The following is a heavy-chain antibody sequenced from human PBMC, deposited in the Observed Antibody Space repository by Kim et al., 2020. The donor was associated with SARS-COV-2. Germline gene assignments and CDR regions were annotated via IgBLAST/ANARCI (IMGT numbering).Heavy chain of an antibody. Sequence: GGSLRLSCAASGFTFSSYWMHWVRQSPGKGLVWVSRINSDGSSRSYADSVKGRFTISRDNAKNTLYLQMNSLGADDTAVYYCARHIVEATRSAYFDYWGQGTLATVSS. D-gene: IGHD1-26*01. CDR2: INSDGSSR. J-gene: IGHJ4*02. CDR3: ARHIVEATRSAYFDY. CDR1: GFTFSSYW. V-gene: IGHV3-74*01.